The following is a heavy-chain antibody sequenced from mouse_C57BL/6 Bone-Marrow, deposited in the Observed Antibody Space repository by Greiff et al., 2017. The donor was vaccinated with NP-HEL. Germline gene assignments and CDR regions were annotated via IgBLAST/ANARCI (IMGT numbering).Heavy chain of an antibody. Sequence: QVQLQQPGAELVMPGASVKLSCKASGYTFTSYWMHWVKQRPGQGLEWIGEIDPSDSYTNYNQKFKGKSTLTVDKSSSTAYMQLSSLTSEDSADYYCARETTVDYFDYWGQGTTLTVSS. J-gene: IGHJ2*01. CDR1: GYTFTSYW. CDR2: IDPSDSYT. CDR3: ARETTVDYFDY. V-gene: IGHV1-69*01. D-gene: IGHD1-1*01.